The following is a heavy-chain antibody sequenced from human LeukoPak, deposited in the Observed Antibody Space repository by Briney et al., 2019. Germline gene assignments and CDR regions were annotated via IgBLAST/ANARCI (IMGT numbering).Heavy chain of an antibody. V-gene: IGHV5-51*01. CDR2: TYPGGSDT. CDR1: GYSFTSYW. Sequence: GESLKISRKGSGYSFTSYWIAWGRRMPGKGLGWMGITYPGGSDTRYSPSFQGQVTISVDKSINTAYLQWSSLKASDTAMYYCARLYCSGSTCYMGVDYWGQGTLVTVSS. CDR3: ARLYCSGSTCYMGVDY. D-gene: IGHD2-15*01. J-gene: IGHJ4*02.